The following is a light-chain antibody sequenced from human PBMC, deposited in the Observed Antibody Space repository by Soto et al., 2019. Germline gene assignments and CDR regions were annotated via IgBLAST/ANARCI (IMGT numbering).Light chain of an antibody. Sequence: QCVLTQPPSGSGAPGQRVTISRTGSSSNIGAGYDVHWYQQLPGTAPKVLIYGNSNRPSGVPDRFSGSKSGTSASLAITGLQAEDEADYYCQSYDSSLSGVVFGGGTKLTVL. CDR2: GNS. CDR3: QSYDSSLSGVV. CDR1: SSNIGAGYD. J-gene: IGLJ2*01. V-gene: IGLV1-40*01.